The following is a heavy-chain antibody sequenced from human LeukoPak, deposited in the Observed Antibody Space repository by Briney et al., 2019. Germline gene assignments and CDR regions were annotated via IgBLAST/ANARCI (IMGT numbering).Heavy chain of an antibody. J-gene: IGHJ4*02. D-gene: IGHD1-14*01. Sequence: TGGSLRLSCAASGFTVSSNYMNWVRQAPGKGLDWVSIIYSGGDTYYADSVKGRFTISRDNSKNTLYLQMNSLRAEDTAVYYCTRGPGRTWYSDYWGQGTLVTVSS. V-gene: IGHV3-66*02. CDR3: TRGPGRTWYSDY. CDR2: IYSGGDT. CDR1: GFTVSSNY.